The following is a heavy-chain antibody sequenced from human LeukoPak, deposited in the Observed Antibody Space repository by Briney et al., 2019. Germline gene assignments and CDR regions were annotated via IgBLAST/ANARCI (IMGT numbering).Heavy chain of an antibody. CDR1: GYTFTGYY. V-gene: IGHV1-2*02. J-gene: IGHJ5*02. CDR3: ARGIVVVPAGDWFDP. CDR2: INPNSGGT. D-gene: IGHD2-2*01. Sequence: ASVKVSCKASGYTFTGYYMHWVRQAPGQGLEWMGWINPNSGGTNHAQKFQGRVTMTRDTSISTAHMELSRLRSDDTAVYYCARGIVVVPAGDWFDPWGQGTLVTVSS.